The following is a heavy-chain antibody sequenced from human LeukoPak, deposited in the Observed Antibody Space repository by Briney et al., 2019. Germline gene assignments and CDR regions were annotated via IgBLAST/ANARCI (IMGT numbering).Heavy chain of an antibody. CDR3: ATDYGSSWYKGYYYYGMDV. D-gene: IGHD6-13*01. V-gene: IGHV1-24*01. CDR2: FDPEDGET. Sequence: ASVKVSCKVSGYTLTELSMHWVRQAPGKGLEWMGGFDPEDGETIYAQKFQGRVTMTEDTSTDTAYMELSSLRSEDTAVYYCATDYGSSWYKGYYYYGMDVWGQGTTVTVSS. J-gene: IGHJ6*02. CDR1: GYTLTELS.